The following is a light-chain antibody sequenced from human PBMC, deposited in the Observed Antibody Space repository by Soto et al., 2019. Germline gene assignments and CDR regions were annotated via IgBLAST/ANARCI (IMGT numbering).Light chain of an antibody. CDR3: QTWGSSIVV. Sequence: QSVLTQSPSASASLGASVKLTCTLSSGHSTYAIAWHQQRQEKGPRYSMTLNDDGSHSKGDGIPDRFSGASSGTERYLTISRLQSDDEDEYYCQTWGSSIVVFGGGTKLTVL. J-gene: IGLJ2*01. V-gene: IGLV4-69*01. CDR1: SGHSTYA. CDR2: LNDDGSH.